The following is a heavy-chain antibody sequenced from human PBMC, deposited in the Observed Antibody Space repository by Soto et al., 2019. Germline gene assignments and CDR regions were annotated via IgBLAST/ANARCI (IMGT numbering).Heavy chain of an antibody. CDR1: GGTYSSYT. CDR3: ASPSRHGSQYYYYGIEV. D-gene: IGHD1-1*01. V-gene: IGHV1-69*02. J-gene: IGHJ6*02. Sequence: QVQLVQSGAEVKKPGSSVKVSCKASGGTYSSYTISWVRQAPGQGLEWMGRIIPILGIANYAQKFQGRVTITADKSTSTAYMELISLRSEDTAVYYCASPSRHGSQYYYYGIEVWGQGTTVTVSS. CDR2: IIPILGIA.